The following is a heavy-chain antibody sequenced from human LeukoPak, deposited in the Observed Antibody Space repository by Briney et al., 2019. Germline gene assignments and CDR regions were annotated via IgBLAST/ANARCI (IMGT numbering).Heavy chain of an antibody. V-gene: IGHV4-39*01. J-gene: IGHJ5*02. Sequence: SETLSLTCTVSGGSISSSSYYWGWIGQPPGKGLEWIGSIYYSGSTYYNPSLKSRVTISVDTSKNQFSLKLSSVTAADTAVYYCARHRAPTVIVWFDPWGQGTLVTVSS. CDR2: IYYSGST. D-gene: IGHD2/OR15-2a*01. CDR3: ARHRAPTVIVWFDP. CDR1: GGSISSSSYY.